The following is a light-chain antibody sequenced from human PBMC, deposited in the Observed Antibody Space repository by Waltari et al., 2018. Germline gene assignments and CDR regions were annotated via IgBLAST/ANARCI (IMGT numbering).Light chain of an antibody. Sequence: QLVLTQSPSASASLGASVKLTCTLSSGHSSNIIAWLPQQPKKGPRFLMKVNSDGSHSKGDEIPDRFSGSSSGAERYLTISSLQSEDEADYYCQTGGHGTWVFGGGTKLTVL. J-gene: IGLJ3*02. CDR1: SGHSSNI. CDR2: VNSDGSH. CDR3: QTGGHGTWV. V-gene: IGLV4-69*01.